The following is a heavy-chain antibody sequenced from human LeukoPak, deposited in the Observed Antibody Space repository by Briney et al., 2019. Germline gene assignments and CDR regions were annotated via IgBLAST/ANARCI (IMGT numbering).Heavy chain of an antibody. D-gene: IGHD3-22*01. CDR2: IGGSSGNR. V-gene: IGHV3-23*01. Sequence: QAGGSLRLSCAASGFTFSSYAMSWVRQAPGKGLEWVSAIGGSSGNRYYADSVEGRFTISRDNSKNTLYLQMNSLRAEDTAVYYCAGGYYDSFGGYWGRGTLVTVSS. J-gene: IGHJ4*02. CDR3: AGGYYDSFGGY. CDR1: GFTFSSYA.